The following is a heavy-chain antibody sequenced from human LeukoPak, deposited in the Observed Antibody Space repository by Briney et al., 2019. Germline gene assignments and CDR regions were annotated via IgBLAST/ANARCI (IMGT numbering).Heavy chain of an antibody. D-gene: IGHD3-3*01. CDR1: GFTVSSNY. J-gene: IGHJ6*03. Sequence: GGSLRLSCAASGFTVSSNYMSWVRQAPGKGLEWVSVIYSGGSTYYADSVKGRFTISRDNSKNTLYLQTNSLRAEDTAVYYCAKAAYDFWSGYLYYMDVWGKGTTVTVSS. CDR2: IYSGGST. V-gene: IGHV3-66*01. CDR3: AKAAYDFWSGYLYYMDV.